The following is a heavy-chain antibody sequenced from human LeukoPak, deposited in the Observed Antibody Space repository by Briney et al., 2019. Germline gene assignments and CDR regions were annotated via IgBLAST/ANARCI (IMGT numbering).Heavy chain of an antibody. CDR1: GFSFNNYA. D-gene: IGHD3/OR15-3a*01. J-gene: IGHJ4*02. V-gene: IGHV3-23*01. CDR3: AKRGVVIRVILVGFHKEAYYFES. CDR2: IIGSSGST. Sequence: GGSLRLSCVASGFSFNNYAMNWVRQAPGKGLEWVSLIIGSSGSTFYADSVKGRYTIARDNRKNTLYLQMNSLRAEDTAVYFCAKRGVVIRVILVGFHKEAYYFESWGQGALVTVSS.